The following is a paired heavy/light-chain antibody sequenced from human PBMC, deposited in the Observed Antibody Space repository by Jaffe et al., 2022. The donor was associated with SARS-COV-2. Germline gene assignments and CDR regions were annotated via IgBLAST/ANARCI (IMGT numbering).Light chain of an antibody. CDR1: QGIRSW. Sequence: DIQMTQSPSSMSASVGDRVTITCRASQGIRSWLAWYQQKPGKAPKLLIYAASSLQSGVPSRFSGSGSGTDFTLTISSLQPEDFATYYCQQANSFPLTFGGGTKVEIK. J-gene: IGKJ4*01. V-gene: IGKV1-12*01. CDR2: AAS. CDR3: QQANSFPLT.
Heavy chain of an antibody. CDR3: ARLPYSSGYYPPGDY. J-gene: IGHJ4*02. CDR1: GYSFTTHW. Sequence: EVQLVQSGAEVKKPGESLKISCKGSGYSFTTHWIGWVRQMPGKGLEWMGIIYPGDSDTKYSPSFQGQVTISADKSISTAYLQWSSLKASDTAMYYCARLPYSSGYYPPGDYWGQGTLVTVSS. CDR2: IYPGDSDT. D-gene: IGHD6-19*01. V-gene: IGHV5-51*01.